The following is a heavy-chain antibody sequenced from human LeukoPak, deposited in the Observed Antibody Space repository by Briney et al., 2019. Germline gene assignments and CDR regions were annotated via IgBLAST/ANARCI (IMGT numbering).Heavy chain of an antibody. CDR1: GGSISSSNW. D-gene: IGHD6-19*01. CDR3: ASETFSGYSSGWTAFDI. Sequence: SETLSLTCAVSGGSISSSNWWSWVRQPPGKGLEWIGEIYHSGSTNYNPSLKSRVTISVDKSKNQFSLKLSSVTAADTAVYYCASETFSGYSSGWTAFDIWGQGTMVTVSS. V-gene: IGHV4-4*02. J-gene: IGHJ3*02. CDR2: IYHSGST.